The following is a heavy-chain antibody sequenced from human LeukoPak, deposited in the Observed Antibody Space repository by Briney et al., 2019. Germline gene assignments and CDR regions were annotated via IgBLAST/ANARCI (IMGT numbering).Heavy chain of an antibody. J-gene: IGHJ4*02. CDR3: AGSGYEYFDY. CDR1: GGTFSSYA. V-gene: IGHV1-69*05. CDR2: IIPIFGTA. D-gene: IGHD5-12*01. Sequence: ASVKVSCXASGGTFSSYAISWVRQAPGQGREWMGRIIPIFGTANYAQKFQGRVTITTDESTSPAYMELSSLRSEDTAVYYCAGSGYEYFDYWGQGTLVTVSS.